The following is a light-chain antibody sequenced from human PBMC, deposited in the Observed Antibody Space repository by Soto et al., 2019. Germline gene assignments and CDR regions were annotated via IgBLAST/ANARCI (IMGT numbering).Light chain of an antibody. CDR2: EVS. J-gene: IGLJ1*01. CDR3: SSYTGSSNLEV. Sequence: QSALTQPASVSGSPGQSVTISCTGTTSDVGGYISVSWYQQHPGKAPKLMIYEVSNRPSGVSNRFSGSKSGDTASLTISGLQAEDEADYYCSSYTGSSNLEVFGSGTKLTVL. CDR1: TSDVGGYIS. V-gene: IGLV2-14*01.